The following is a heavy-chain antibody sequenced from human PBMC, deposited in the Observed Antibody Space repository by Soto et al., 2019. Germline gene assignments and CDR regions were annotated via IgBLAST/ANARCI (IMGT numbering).Heavy chain of an antibody. CDR3: PDNEVQAPTNYLAR. CDR1: EFALNSYR. V-gene: IGHV3-21*01. D-gene: IGHD1-1*01. Sequence: YVASEFALNSYRISQLHRYTGKGLEWVSSIDFRRVSTYYADSVKGRFTISRDNTKNSVCMQLTSLRDEDTAVSYCPDNEVQAPTNYLARWGPGPLMTV. CDR2: IDFRRVST. J-gene: IGHJ4*02.